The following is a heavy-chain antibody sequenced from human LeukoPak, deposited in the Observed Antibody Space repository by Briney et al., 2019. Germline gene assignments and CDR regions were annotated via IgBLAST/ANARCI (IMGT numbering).Heavy chain of an antibody. CDR2: IYDSGST. J-gene: IGHJ5*02. CDR3: ARLSDWFDP. V-gene: IGHV4-59*01. Sequence: SETLSLTCTVSGGSISSYYWSWIRQPPGKGLEWIGYIYDSGSTNFNPSLTSRVTISVDTSKNQFSLKLSSVTAADTAVYYCARLSDWFDPWGQGTLVTVSS. CDR1: GGSISSYY.